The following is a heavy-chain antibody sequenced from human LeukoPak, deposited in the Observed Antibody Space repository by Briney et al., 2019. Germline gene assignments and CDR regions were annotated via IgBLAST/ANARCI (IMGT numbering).Heavy chain of an antibody. Sequence: GGSLRLSCAASGFTFSSYAMSWVRQAPGKGLEWVSAISGSGGRTYYADSVKGRFTISRDNSKNTLYLQMNSLRAEDTAVYYCAKTQDGGRYYYDSSGYTKDYWGQGTLVTVSS. D-gene: IGHD3-22*01. J-gene: IGHJ4*02. CDR1: GFTFSSYA. CDR3: AKTQDGGRYYYDSSGYTKDY. CDR2: ISGSGGRT. V-gene: IGHV3-23*01.